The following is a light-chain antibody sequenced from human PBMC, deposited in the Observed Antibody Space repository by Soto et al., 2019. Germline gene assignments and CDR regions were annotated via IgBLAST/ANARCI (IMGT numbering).Light chain of an antibody. V-gene: IGLV2-14*01. CDR3: SSYTSSNTPYV. Sequence: QSALTQPASVSGSPGQSITISCTGSSSDAGAYNFVSWYQHHPGKAPKLILYEVTTRPSGVSSRFSGSKSGNTASLTISGLQADDEANYYCSSYTSSNTPYVFGTGTKVTVL. CDR1: SSDAGAYNF. J-gene: IGLJ1*01. CDR2: EVT.